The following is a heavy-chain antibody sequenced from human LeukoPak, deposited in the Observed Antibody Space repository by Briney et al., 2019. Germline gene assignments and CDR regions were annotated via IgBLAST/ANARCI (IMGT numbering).Heavy chain of an antibody. D-gene: IGHD6-6*01. CDR1: GGSFSGYY. CDR2: INHSGST. CDR3: ARGRGSSVY. Sequence: PSETLSLTCAVYGGSFSGYYWSWIRQPPGKGLEWIGEINHSGSTNYNPSHKSRVTISVDTSKNQFSLKLSSVTAADTAVYYCARGRGSSVYWGQGTLVTVSS. V-gene: IGHV4-34*01. J-gene: IGHJ4*02.